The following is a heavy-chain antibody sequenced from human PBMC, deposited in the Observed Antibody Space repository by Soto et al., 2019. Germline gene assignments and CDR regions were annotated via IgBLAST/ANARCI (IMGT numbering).Heavy chain of an antibody. J-gene: IGHJ5*02. CDR2: IYWDDDK. V-gene: IGHV2-5*02. CDR3: AHSLIGYYYDSSGSNWFDP. CDR1: GFSLSTSGVG. D-gene: IGHD3-22*01. Sequence: QITLKESGPTLVKPTQTLTLTCTFSGFSLSTSGVGVGWIRQPPGKALEWLALIYWDDDKRYSPSLKSRLTITKDTPKNQVVLKMTHMGPLDTATYYCAHSLIGYYYDSSGSNWFDPWGQGTLVTVSS.